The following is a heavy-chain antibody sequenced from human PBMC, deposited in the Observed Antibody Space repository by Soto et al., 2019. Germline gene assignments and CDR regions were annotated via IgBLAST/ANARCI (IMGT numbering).Heavy chain of an antibody. D-gene: IGHD1-26*01. CDR3: ARGGGAKTFDI. V-gene: IGHV4-30-4*01. CDR2: IYYSGST. CDR1: GGSISSGDYY. J-gene: IGHJ3*02. Sequence: TLSLACTVSGGSISSGDYYWSWIRQPPGKGLEWIGYIYYSGSTYYNPSLKSRVTISVDTSKNQFSLKLSSVTAADTAVYYCARGGGAKTFDIWGQRTMVTVSS.